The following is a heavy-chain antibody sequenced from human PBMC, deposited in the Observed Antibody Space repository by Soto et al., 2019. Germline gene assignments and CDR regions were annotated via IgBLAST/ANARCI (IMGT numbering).Heavy chain of an antibody. V-gene: IGHV4-34*01. CDR2: INHSGST. Sequence: SETLSLTCAVYGGSFSGYYWSWIRQPPGKGLEWIGEINHSGSTNYNPSLKSRVTISVDTSKNQFSLRLSSVTAADTAVYYCASTATSGSYLGGIGYWGQGTLVTVSS. J-gene: IGHJ4*02. CDR1: GGSFSGYY. CDR3: ASTATSGSYLGGIGY. D-gene: IGHD1-26*01.